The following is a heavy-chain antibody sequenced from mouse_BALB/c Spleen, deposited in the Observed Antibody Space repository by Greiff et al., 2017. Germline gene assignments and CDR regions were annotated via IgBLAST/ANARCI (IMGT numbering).Heavy chain of an antibody. CDR1: GFNIKDYY. V-gene: IGHV14-4*02. D-gene: IGHD2-3*01. J-gene: IGHJ1*01. CDR2: IDPENGDT. CDR3: SPYDGYYYWYFDV. Sequence: VQLQQSGAELVRSGASVKLSCTASGFNIKDYYMHWVKQRPEQGLEWIGWIDPENGDTEYAPKFQGKATMTADTSSNTAYLQLSSLTSEDTAVYYCSPYDGYYYWYFDVWGAGTTVTVSA.